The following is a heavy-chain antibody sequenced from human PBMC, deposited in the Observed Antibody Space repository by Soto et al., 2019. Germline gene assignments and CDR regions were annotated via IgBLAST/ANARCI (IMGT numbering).Heavy chain of an antibody. V-gene: IGHV5-10-1*01. D-gene: IGHD6-19*01. CDR2: IDPSDSYT. CDR3: ARSPLAVAGNYYYYGMDV. Sequence: GGSLKIPWKGSGYSFTSYWISLVRQMPGKGLEWMGRIDPSDSYTNYSPSFQGHVTISADKSISTAYLQWISLKASDTAMYYCARSPLAVAGNYYYYGMDVWGQGTTVTVSS. J-gene: IGHJ6*02. CDR1: GYSFTSYW.